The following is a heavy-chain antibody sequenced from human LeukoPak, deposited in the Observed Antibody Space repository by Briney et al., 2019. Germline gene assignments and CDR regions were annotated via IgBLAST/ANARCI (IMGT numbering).Heavy chain of an antibody. CDR2: ISGSGGST. D-gene: IGHD2-15*01. J-gene: IGHJ4*02. CDR1: GFTFSSHA. V-gene: IGHV3-23*01. CDR3: AKDLGYCSGGSCYDNFDY. Sequence: GGSLRLSCAASGFTFSSHALSWVRQAPGKGLEWVSAISGSGGSTYYADSVKGRFTISRDNSKNTLYLQMNSLRAEDTAVYYCAKDLGYCSGGSCYDNFDYWGQGTLVTVSS.